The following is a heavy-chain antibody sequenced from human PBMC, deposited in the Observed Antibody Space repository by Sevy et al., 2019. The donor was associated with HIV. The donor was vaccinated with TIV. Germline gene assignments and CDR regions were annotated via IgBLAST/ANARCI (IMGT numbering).Heavy chain of an antibody. CDR3: AIVGATTGYYYYMDV. Sequence: ASVKVSFKASGGTFSSYAISWVRQAPGQGLEWMGGIIPIFGTANYAQKFQGRVTITADKSTSTAYMELSSLRSEDTAVYYCAIVGATTGYYYYMDVWGKGTTVTVSS. CDR2: IIPIFGTA. CDR1: GGTFSSYA. J-gene: IGHJ6*03. D-gene: IGHD1-26*01. V-gene: IGHV1-69*06.